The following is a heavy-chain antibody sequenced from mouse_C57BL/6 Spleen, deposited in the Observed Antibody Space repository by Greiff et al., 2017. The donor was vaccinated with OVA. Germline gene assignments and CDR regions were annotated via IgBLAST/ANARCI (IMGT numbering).Heavy chain of an antibody. CDR1: GFTFSDYG. D-gene: IGHD2-4*01. J-gene: IGHJ3*01. Sequence: EVKLVESGGGLVKPGGSLKLSCAASGFTFSDYGMHWVRHAPEKGLEWVAYISSGSSTIYYADTVKGRFTISRDNAKNTLFLQMTSLRSEDTAMYYCASPYDYDETWFAYWGQGTLVTVSA. CDR2: ISSGSSTI. V-gene: IGHV5-17*01. CDR3: ASPYDYDETWFAY.